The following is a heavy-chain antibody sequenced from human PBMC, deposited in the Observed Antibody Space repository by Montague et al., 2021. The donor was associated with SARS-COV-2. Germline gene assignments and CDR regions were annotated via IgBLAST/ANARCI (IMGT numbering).Heavy chain of an antibody. J-gene: IGHJ5*02. CDR1: GGSISSSSYY. D-gene: IGHD2-15*01. V-gene: IGHV4-39*01. Sequence: SETLSLTCTVSGGSISSSSYYWGWIRPRTGKGLEWIGCIYYSGSTYYNPSLQGRVTISVNTSKNQFSLKLSSVTAADTAVYYCARQEPIVVVVAAARGWFDPWGQGILVTVSS. CDR2: IYYSGST. CDR3: ARQEPIVVVVAAARGWFDP.